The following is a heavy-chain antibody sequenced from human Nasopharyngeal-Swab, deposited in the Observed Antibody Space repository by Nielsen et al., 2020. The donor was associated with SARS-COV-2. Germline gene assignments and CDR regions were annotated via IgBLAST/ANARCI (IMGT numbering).Heavy chain of an antibody. CDR3: ARARGDSSGFSY. CDR2: INHSGST. J-gene: IGHJ4*01. Sequence: RQAPGKGLEWIGQINHSGSTNYNPSLKSRVTISVDTSENHFSLELISVTAADTAVYYCARARGDSSGFSYWGQGTLVTVS. D-gene: IGHD3-22*01. V-gene: IGHV4-34*01.